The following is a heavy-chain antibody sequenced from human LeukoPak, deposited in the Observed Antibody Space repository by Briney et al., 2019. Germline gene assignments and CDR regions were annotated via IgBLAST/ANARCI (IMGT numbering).Heavy chain of an antibody. CDR1: GGSISSYY. V-gene: IGHV4-59*01. CDR2: IYYTGAT. CDR3: ARAGYSYGTGYYFDY. Sequence: SETLSLTCTVSGGSISSYYWSWIRLPPGKGLEWIGYIYYTGATYYYPSLKSRVTISLDKSKNQFSLKLSSVTAADAAVYYCARAGYSYGTGYYFDYWGPGALVTVSS. D-gene: IGHD5-18*01. J-gene: IGHJ4*02.